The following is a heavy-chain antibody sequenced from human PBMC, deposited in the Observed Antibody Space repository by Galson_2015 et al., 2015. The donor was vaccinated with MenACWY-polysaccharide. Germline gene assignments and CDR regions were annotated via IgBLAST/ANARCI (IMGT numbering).Heavy chain of an antibody. V-gene: IGHV1-8*01. CDR3: ARGGKYYYDSSGYLNWFDP. J-gene: IGHJ5*02. Sequence: YDINWVRQTTGQGLEWMGWMTPNSGNTGYAQKFQGRVTMTRNTSISIAYMELSSLRSEDTAVYYCARGGKYYYDSSGYLNWFDPWGQGTLVTVSS. D-gene: IGHD3-22*01. CDR2: MTPNSGNT. CDR1: YD.